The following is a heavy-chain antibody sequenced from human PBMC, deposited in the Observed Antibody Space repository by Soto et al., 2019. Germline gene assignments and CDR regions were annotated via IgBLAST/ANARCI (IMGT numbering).Heavy chain of an antibody. D-gene: IGHD6-13*01. CDR2: ISAYNGNT. CDR3: AWSAFSSWYDAFDI. J-gene: IGHJ3*02. V-gene: IGHV1-18*01. Sequence: GASVKVSCKASGYTFTSYGISWVRQAPGQGLEWMGWISAYNGNTNYAQKLQGRVTMTTDTSTSTAYLQWSSLKASDTAMYYCAWSAFSSWYDAFDIWGQGTMVTVSS. CDR1: GYTFTSYG.